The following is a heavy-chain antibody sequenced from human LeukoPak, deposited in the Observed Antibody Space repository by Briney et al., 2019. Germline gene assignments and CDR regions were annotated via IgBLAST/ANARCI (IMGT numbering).Heavy chain of an antibody. CDR2: LNPRSGGT. CDR3: ARVNYDIAGYKAQFFDH. D-gene: IGHD3-16*01. J-gene: IGHJ4*02. CDR1: GYTFIDYY. V-gene: IGHV1-46*04. Sequence: ASVRVSCKASGYTFIDYYLHWVPQAPGQGLEWMGILNPRSGGTTYAQNLQGRVTMTRDTSTSTMYMDLSSLTFEDTAVYYCARVNYDIAGYKAQFFDHWGQGSLVTVSS.